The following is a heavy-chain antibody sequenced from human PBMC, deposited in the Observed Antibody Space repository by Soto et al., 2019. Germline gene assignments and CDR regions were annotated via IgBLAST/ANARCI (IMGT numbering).Heavy chain of an antibody. CDR3: ARAGHIVVVPDFDY. CDR2: IKQDGSEK. Sequence: EVQLVESGGGLVQPGGSLRLSCAASGFTFSSYWMSWVRQAPGKGLEWVANIKQDGSEKYYVDSVKGRFTISRDNDNNSLYLQMNCLRAEDTAVFYCARAGHIVVVPDFDYWGQGTLVTVSS. V-gene: IGHV3-7*01. J-gene: IGHJ4*02. D-gene: IGHD2-21*02. CDR1: GFTFSSYW.